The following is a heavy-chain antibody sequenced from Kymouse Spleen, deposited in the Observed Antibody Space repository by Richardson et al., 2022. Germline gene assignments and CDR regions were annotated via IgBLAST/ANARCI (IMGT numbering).Heavy chain of an antibody. D-gene: IGHD1-26*01. Sequence: EVQLVESGGGLVQPGRSLRLSCAASGFTFDDYAMHWVRQAPGKGLEWVSGISWNSGSIGYADSVKGRFTISRDNAKNSLYLQMNSLRAEDTALYYCAKDNGVGATSFDYWGQGTLVTVSS. CDR2: ISWNSGSI. CDR1: GFTFDDYA. CDR3: AKDNGVGATSFDY. J-gene: IGHJ4*02. V-gene: IGHV3-9*01.